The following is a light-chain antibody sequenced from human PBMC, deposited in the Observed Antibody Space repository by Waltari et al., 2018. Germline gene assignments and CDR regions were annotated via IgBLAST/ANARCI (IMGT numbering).Light chain of an antibody. CDR1: QRLLHSNGYKD. CDR2: LGS. Sequence: IVMTQSPLSLPVTPGEPASISCRSRQRLLHSNGYKDLDWYLQKPGQSQQLLIYLGSNRASGVPDRFSGSGSGTDFTLKISRVEAEDVGVYYCMQALQTQVTFGGGTKVEIK. J-gene: IGKJ4*01. CDR3: MQALQTQVT. V-gene: IGKV2-28*01.